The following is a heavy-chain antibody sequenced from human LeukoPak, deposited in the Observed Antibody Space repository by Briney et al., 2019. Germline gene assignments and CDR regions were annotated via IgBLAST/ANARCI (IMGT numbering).Heavy chain of an antibody. CDR2: TNPSGGST. Sequence: GASVKVSCKASGYTFTSYYMHWVRQAPGQGLEWMGITNPSGGSTSYAQKFQGRVTMTRDTSTSTVYMELSSLRSEDTAVYYCARETYYYDSSGKGFDYWGQGTLVTVSS. D-gene: IGHD3-22*01. CDR1: GYTFTSYY. J-gene: IGHJ4*02. V-gene: IGHV1-46*01. CDR3: ARETYYYDSSGKGFDY.